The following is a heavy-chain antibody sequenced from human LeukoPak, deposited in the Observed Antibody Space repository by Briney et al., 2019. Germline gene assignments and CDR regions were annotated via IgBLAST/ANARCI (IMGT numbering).Heavy chain of an antibody. CDR1: GYTFTGYY. V-gene: IGHV1-2*02. CDR2: INPNSGGT. CDR3: ARGYDYVWGSYRHLGY. J-gene: IGHJ4*02. Sequence: GASVKVSCKASGYTFTGYYMHWVRQAPGQGLEWMGWINPNSGGTNYAQKFQGRVTMTRDTSISTAYMELSRLRSDDTAVYYCARGYDYVWGSYRHLGYWGQGTLVTVSS. D-gene: IGHD3-16*02.